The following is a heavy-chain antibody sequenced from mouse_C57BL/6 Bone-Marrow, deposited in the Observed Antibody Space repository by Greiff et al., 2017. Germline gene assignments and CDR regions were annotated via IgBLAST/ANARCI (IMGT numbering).Heavy chain of an antibody. Sequence: VQLQQSGPGLVQPSPCLTITCTVSGFSFTSYGVHWVRQSPGKGLEWLGVIWRGGSTDYNAAFMSRLSITKDNSKSQVFFKMNRLQADATAIYYCAKRALDGYFDVWGTGTTVTVSS. CDR2: IWRGGST. CDR3: AKRALDGYFDV. V-gene: IGHV2-5*01. J-gene: IGHJ1*03. CDR1: GFSFTSYG.